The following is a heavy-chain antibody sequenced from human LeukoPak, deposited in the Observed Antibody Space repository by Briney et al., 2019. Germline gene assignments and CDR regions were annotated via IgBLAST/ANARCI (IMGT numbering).Heavy chain of an antibody. Sequence: GRSLRLSCAASGFPFSSYAMHWVRQAPGKGLEWVAVISYDGSNKYYADSVKGRFTISRDNSKNTLYLQMNSLRAEDTAVYYCARAPNSGWYVDNWFDPWGQGTLVTISS. V-gene: IGHV3-30-3*01. CDR1: GFPFSSYA. CDR3: ARAPNSGWYVDNWFDP. CDR2: ISYDGSNK. J-gene: IGHJ5*02. D-gene: IGHD6-19*01.